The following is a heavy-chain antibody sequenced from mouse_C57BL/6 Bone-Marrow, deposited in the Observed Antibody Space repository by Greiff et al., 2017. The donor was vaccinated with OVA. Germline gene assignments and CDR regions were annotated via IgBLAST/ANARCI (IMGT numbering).Heavy chain of an antibody. V-gene: IGHV1-53*01. CDR3: ARWELRVYYAMDY. J-gene: IGHJ4*01. D-gene: IGHD2-4*01. Sequence: QVQLQQPGTELVKPGASVKLSCKASGYTFTSYWMHWVKQRPGQGLEWIGNINPSTGGTNYNEKFKSKATLTVDKSSSTAYMQLSSLTSEDSAVYYCARWELRVYYAMDYWGQGTSVTVSS. CDR1: GYTFTSYW. CDR2: INPSTGGT.